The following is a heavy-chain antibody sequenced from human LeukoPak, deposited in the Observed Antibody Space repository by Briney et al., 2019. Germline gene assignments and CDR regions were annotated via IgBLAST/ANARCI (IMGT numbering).Heavy chain of an antibody. D-gene: IGHD3-22*01. CDR1: GYSFTIYW. J-gene: IGHJ4*02. CDR3: ARRPYYYDSRGYNFDS. V-gene: IGHV5-51*01. Sequence: GESLKISCKGSGYSFTIYWIGWVRQMPGKGLEWMGIIYPGDSDTKYSPSFQGQVTISADKSITTAYLQWSSLKASDTAMYYCARRPYYYDSRGYNFDSWGQGTLVTVSS. CDR2: IYPGDSDT.